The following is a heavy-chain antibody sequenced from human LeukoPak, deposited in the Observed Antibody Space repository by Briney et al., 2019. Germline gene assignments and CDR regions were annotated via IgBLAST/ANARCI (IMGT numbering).Heavy chain of an antibody. D-gene: IGHD3-10*01. J-gene: IGHJ2*01. V-gene: IGHV5-51*01. Sequence: GESLKISCQVSGYSFTNYWIGWVRQMPGKGLEWMGSIDPGDSDTRYSPSFQGQVTISVDKSISTAYLQWSSLKASDTAMYYCARRDSGSYYWYFDLWGRGTLVTVSS. CDR2: IDPGDSDT. CDR1: GYSFTNYW. CDR3: ARRDSGSYYWYFDL.